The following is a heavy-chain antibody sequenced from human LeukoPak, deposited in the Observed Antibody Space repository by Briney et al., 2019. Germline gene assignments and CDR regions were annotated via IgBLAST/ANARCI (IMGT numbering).Heavy chain of an antibody. V-gene: IGHV3-23*01. J-gene: IGHJ4*02. Sequence: PGGSLRLSCEASGFTFGNHAMYWVRQAPGKGLEWVAGIFGSGGSPHYADSVKGRFTISRDNPRNTVYLQINSLRDDDTAVYYCGKTTVGYSSGQKPAWPVDFWGQGTLVTVSS. CDR3: GKTTVGYSSGQKPAWPVDF. CDR2: IFGSGGSP. D-gene: IGHD5-18*01. CDR1: GFTFGNHA.